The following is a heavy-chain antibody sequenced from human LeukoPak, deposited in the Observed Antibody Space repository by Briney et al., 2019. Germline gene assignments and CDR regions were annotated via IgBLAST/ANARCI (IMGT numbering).Heavy chain of an antibody. CDR2: IYPLETT. CDR3: ARGHCTSGSCSRWFDP. J-gene: IGHJ5*02. Sequence: PSETLSLTCTVSGDSVNSGAYYWSWLRQPAGKEPEWIGRIYPLETTNYNPSLKSRVAISVDTSKNQFSLKLSSVTAADTAVYYCARGHCTSGSCSRWFDPWGQGTLVTVSS. D-gene: IGHD2-15*01. CDR1: GDSVNSGAYY. V-gene: IGHV4-61*02.